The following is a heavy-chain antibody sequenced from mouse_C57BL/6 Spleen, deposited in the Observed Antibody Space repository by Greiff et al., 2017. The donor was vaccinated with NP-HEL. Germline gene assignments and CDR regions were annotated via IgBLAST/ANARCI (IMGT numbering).Heavy chain of an antibody. J-gene: IGHJ2*01. CDR2: IYPGDGDT. CDR1: GYAFSSSW. Sequence: QVQLQQSGPELVKPGASVKISCKASGYAFSSSWMNWVKQRPGKGLEWIGRIYPGDGDTTYNGKFKGKATLTADKSSSTAYMQLSSLTSEDSAVYFCARPGDYPFFDYWGQGTTLTVSS. V-gene: IGHV1-82*01. CDR3: ARPGDYPFFDY. D-gene: IGHD2-4*01.